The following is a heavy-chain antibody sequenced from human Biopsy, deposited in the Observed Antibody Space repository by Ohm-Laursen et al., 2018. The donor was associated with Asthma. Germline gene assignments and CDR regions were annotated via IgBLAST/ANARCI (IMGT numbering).Heavy chain of an antibody. V-gene: IGHV1-69*13. CDR3: ARCQVGYSSGWSLLLKKIYYSGMDV. J-gene: IGHJ6*02. CDR2: IMTVFGTT. Sequence: SVKVSCNAPGGTFSNFAISWVRQAPGHGLEWLGGIMTVFGTTNYAQKFQGRVTTTADETTSTAYMEVTSLRSEDTAIYYCARCQVGYSSGWSLLLKKIYYSGMDVWGQGTAVTVSS. CDR1: GGTFSNFA. D-gene: IGHD6-19*01.